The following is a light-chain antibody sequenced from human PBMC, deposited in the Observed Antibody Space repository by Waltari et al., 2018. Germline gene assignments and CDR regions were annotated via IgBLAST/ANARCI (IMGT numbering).Light chain of an antibody. Sequence: QSVLTQPPSASGTPGQGVTISCSGTSSNIGTNYVYWYQQVPGTAPKLLFSRDTQRPSGVPDRFSGSKSGTSASLAISGLRSEDEADYYGAAWDDSLRFWVFGGGTKLTIL. V-gene: IGLV1-47*01. J-gene: IGLJ3*02. CDR1: SSNIGTNY. CDR2: RDT. CDR3: AAWDDSLRFWV.